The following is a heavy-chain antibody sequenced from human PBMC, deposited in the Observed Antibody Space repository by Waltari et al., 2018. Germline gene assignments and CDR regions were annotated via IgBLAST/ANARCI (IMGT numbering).Heavy chain of an antibody. CDR3: VRVVPANYFDY. CDR1: GYSISTGYY. CDR2: IYHSGSS. Sequence: QVQLQESGPGLVKPSETLSLTCAVSGYSISTGYYWGWIRQPPGKGLEWIGSIYHSGSSYSNPSLKSRVTISEDTSKNQFSLKLSSVTAADTAVYYCVRVVPANYFDYWGQGTLVTVSS. J-gene: IGHJ4*02. D-gene: IGHD2-2*01. V-gene: IGHV4-38-2*01.